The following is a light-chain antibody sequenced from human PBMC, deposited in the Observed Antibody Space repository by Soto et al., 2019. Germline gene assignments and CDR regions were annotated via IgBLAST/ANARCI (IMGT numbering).Light chain of an antibody. CDR1: QSVSSN. Sequence: EIVMTQSPATLSVSPGERATLSCRASQSVSSNLAWYQQKPGQAPRLLIYGASTRATAIPARFSGSGSETEFTLTISGLQSEDFALYYCQQYNNWPRTFGQGTKVEIK. CDR3: QQYNNWPRT. V-gene: IGKV3-15*01. CDR2: GAS. J-gene: IGKJ1*01.